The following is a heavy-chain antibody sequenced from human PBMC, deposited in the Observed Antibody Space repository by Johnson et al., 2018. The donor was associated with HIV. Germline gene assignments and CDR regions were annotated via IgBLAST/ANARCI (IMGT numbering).Heavy chain of an antibody. J-gene: IGHJ3*02. CDR3: AREAIAAADSNAFDI. D-gene: IGHD6-13*01. CDR1: GFTFSDYY. CDR2: ISSSGSTI. Sequence: QVQLVESGGGLVKPGGSLRLSCAASGFTFSDYYMSWIRQAPGKGLEWVSYISSSGSTIYYADSVKGRFTISRDNAKNSLYLQMNSLRAEDTAWYYWAREAIAAADSNAFDIWGQGTMVTVSS. V-gene: IGHV3-11*01.